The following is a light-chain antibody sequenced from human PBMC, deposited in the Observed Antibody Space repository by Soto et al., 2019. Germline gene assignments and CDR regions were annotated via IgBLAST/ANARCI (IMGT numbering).Light chain of an antibody. CDR3: LLSYNAARV. CDR2: DTS. J-gene: IGLJ2*01. V-gene: IGLV7-46*01. Sequence: QAVVTQEPSLTVSPGGTVTRTCGSSTGAVTSNHHPYWFQQKAGQAPRTLIYDTSNKHSWTPARFSGSLLGDKAALTLSGAQPEDEAQYYCLLSYNAARVFGGGTKLTV. CDR1: TGAVTSNHH.